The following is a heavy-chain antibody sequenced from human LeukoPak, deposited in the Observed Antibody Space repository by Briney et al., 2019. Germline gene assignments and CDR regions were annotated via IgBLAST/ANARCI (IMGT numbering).Heavy chain of an antibody. V-gene: IGHV4-59*01. CDR2: IYYSGTT. Sequence: SETLSLTCTVSGGSISSYYWSWIRQPPGKGLEWIGYIYYSGTTNYNPSLKSRVTISVDTSKNQFSLKLSSVTAADTAVHYCARGVYIAAAQYGYWGQGTLVTVSP. CDR1: GGSISSYY. CDR3: ARGVYIAAAQYGY. J-gene: IGHJ4*02. D-gene: IGHD6-13*01.